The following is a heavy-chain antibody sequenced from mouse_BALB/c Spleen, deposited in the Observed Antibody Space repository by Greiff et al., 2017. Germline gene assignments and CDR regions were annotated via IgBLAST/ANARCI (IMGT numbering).Heavy chain of an antibody. D-gene: IGHD1-1*01. CDR2: IWWDDDK. V-gene: IGHV8-8*01. Sequence: QVTLKVSGPGILQPSQTLSLTCSFSGFSLSTSGMGVGWIRQPSGKGLEWLAHIWWDDDKRYNPALKSRLTISKDTSSNQVFLKIASVDTADTATYYCARIYYYGSRYFDVWGAGTTVTVSS. CDR3: ARIYYYGSRYFDV. CDR1: GFSLSTSGMG. J-gene: IGHJ1*01.